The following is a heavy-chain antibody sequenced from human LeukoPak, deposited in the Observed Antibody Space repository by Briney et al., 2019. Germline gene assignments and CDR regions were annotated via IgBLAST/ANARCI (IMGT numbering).Heavy chain of an antibody. CDR1: GFTFSGSA. J-gene: IGHJ4*02. CDR2: IRTKATSYAT. V-gene: IGHV3-73*01. Sequence: GGSLILSCAGSGFTFSGSAMHWVRQASGKGLEWVAHIRTKATSYATAYAASVKGRFTISRDDSKNTAYLQMNSLKTEDTAVYYCTRLDLFYYDGSDYPGWGQGTLVTVSP. D-gene: IGHD3-22*01. CDR3: TRLDLFYYDGSDYPG.